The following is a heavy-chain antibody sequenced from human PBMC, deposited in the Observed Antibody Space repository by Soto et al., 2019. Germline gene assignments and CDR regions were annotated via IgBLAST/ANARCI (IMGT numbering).Heavy chain of an antibody. CDR3: ARGEDSSSWYYYYYYMDV. Sequence: ASVKVSCKASGYTFTSYDIDWVRQATGQGLEWMGWMNPNSGNTGYAQKFQGRVTMTRNTSISTAYMELSSLRSEDTAVYYCARGEDSSSWYYYYYYMDVWGKGTTVTVSS. CDR1: GYTFTSYD. CDR2: MNPNSGNT. J-gene: IGHJ6*03. D-gene: IGHD6-13*01. V-gene: IGHV1-8*01.